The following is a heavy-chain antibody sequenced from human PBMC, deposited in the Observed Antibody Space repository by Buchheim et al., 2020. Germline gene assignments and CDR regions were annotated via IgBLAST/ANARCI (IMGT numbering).Heavy chain of an antibody. CDR2: MDPGGGST. Sequence: QVHLVQSGAEVKKPGAAVRVSCKASGNTFSSHHVHWVRQAPGQGIEWLGIMDPGGGSTINAQNFQGRVTMTRDTSTSTDSMELSSLTSDDTAVYFCARGADSATFYPPDYWGQGTL. V-gene: IGHV1-46*03. D-gene: IGHD1-26*01. CDR3: ARGADSATFYPPDY. CDR1: GNTFSSHH. J-gene: IGHJ4*02.